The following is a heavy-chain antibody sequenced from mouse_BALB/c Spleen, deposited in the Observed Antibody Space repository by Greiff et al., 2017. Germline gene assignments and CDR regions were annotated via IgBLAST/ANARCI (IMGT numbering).Heavy chain of an antibody. CDR3: ARDYAWLAY. CDR1: GFTFSDYY. V-gene: IGHV5-4*02. CDR2: ISDGGSYT. Sequence: EVKLVESGGGLVQPGGSRKLSCAASGFTFSDYYMYWVRQTPEKRLEWVATISDGGSYTYYPDSVKGRFTISRDNAKNNLYLQMSSLKSEDTAMYCCARDYAWLAYWGQGTLVTVSA. D-gene: IGHD2-12*01. J-gene: IGHJ3*01.